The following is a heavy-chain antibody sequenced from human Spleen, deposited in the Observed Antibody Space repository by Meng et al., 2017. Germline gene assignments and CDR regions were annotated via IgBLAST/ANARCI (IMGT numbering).Heavy chain of an antibody. J-gene: IGHJ4*02. V-gene: IGHV4-59*01. CDR1: GASLRNYY. CDR2: THYGGAI. Sequence: SETLSLTCSVSGASLRNYYWSWIRQPPGKGPEWVVYTHYGGAIIFNPSLKSRATMSVDSSRSQFSLNLRSLTAADSATYYCAVWRTSRALAGSIDFWGQGATVTVFS. D-gene: IGHD3/OR15-3a*01. CDR3: AVWRTSRALAGSIDF.